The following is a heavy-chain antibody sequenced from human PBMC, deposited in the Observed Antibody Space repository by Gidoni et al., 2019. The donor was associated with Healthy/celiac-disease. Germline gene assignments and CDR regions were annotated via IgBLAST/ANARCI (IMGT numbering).Heavy chain of an antibody. CDR3: ARAQAGSFDY. V-gene: IGHV1-69*06. Sequence: QVQLVQYGAEVKKPGASEKASCKASGGTFSSYALSWVRQAPGQGLEWRGGIIPIFDTANYAQKFQGIVTITSDKSTSTASMVLSSLCSEDTAVYYCARAQAGSFDYWGQGTLVTVSS. D-gene: IGHD3-10*01. CDR1: GGTFSSYA. CDR2: IIPIFDTA. J-gene: IGHJ4*02.